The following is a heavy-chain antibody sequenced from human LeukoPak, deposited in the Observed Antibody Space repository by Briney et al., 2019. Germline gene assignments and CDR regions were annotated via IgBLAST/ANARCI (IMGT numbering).Heavy chain of an antibody. CDR3: ARFKDLLLRYYYGMDV. CDR2: INHSGST. D-gene: IGHD2-15*01. Sequence: PSETLSLTCAVYGGSFSGYYWSWTRQPPGKGLEWIGEINHSGSTNYNPSLKSRVTISVDTSKNQFSLKLSSVTAADTAVYYCARFKDLLLRYYYGMDVWGQGTTVTVSS. CDR1: GGSFSGYY. J-gene: IGHJ6*02. V-gene: IGHV4-34*01.